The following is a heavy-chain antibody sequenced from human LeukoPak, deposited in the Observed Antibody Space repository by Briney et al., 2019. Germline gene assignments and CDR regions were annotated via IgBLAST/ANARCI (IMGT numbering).Heavy chain of an antibody. V-gene: IGHV3-49*04. CDR2: IRGKGSGGTT. CDR3: TRDSDYVWGSLLRFDY. J-gene: IGHJ4*02. CDR1: GFNFGDYA. Sequence: GGSLRLSCTGSGFNFGDYAVSWVGQAPGKGLEWIGVIRGKGSGGTTEYAASVKGRFTLSRDNSKSIAYLQMNSLKTEDTALYYCTRDSDYVWGSLLRFDYWGQGTLVTVSS. D-gene: IGHD3-16*01.